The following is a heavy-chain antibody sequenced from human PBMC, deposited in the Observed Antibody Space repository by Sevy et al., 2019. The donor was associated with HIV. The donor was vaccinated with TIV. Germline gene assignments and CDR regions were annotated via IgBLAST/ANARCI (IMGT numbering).Heavy chain of an antibody. D-gene: IGHD2-15*01. CDR3: AKGDRTFYGLDV. V-gene: IGHV3-23*01. J-gene: IGHJ6*02. Sequence: GSLRLSCAASGFTFGTYAMSWVRQAPGKGLEWVSAISGSGSSTYYADSLKGRFTIFRDNSKHTLSLQMNTLRAGDTAVYYCAKGDRTFYGLDVWGQGTTVTVSS. CDR1: GFTFGTYA. CDR2: ISGSGSST.